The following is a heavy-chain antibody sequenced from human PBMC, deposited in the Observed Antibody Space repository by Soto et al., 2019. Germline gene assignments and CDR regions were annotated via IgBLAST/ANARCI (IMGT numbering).Heavy chain of an antibody. Sequence: PSETLSLTCTVSGGSIRSGDYYWSWIRQPPGTGLEWIGYIYYSGSTYYNPSLKSRVTISVDTSKHQFSLKLSSVTAADTAVYYCSGYCSGGSCNWFDPWGQGTLVTVSS. V-gene: IGHV4-30-4*01. CDR3: SGYCSGGSCNWFDP. CDR1: GGSIRSGDYY. J-gene: IGHJ5*02. D-gene: IGHD2-15*01. CDR2: IYYSGST.